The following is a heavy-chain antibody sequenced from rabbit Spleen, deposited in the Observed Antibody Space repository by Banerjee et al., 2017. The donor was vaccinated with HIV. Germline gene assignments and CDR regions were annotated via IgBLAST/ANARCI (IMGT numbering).Heavy chain of an antibody. V-gene: IGHV1S40*01. CDR3: TGDTGSGLSSYGMGL. J-gene: IGHJ6*01. CDR1: GFSFSSSDY. D-gene: IGHD6-1*01. CDR2: IAGSSTGFT. Sequence: QSLEVSGGGLVHPEGSLTLTSNASGFSFSSSDYICWVRQAPGKGLECISCIAGSSTGFTYSAIWSTGRFSISKTASTALTLLMTRVAVADTAPYFCTGDTGSGLSSYGMGLWDP.